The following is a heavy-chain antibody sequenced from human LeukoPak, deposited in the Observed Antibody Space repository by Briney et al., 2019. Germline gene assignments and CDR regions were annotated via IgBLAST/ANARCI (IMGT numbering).Heavy chain of an antibody. CDR2: IYYSGST. J-gene: IGHJ4*02. V-gene: IGHV4-39*07. CDR1: GGSISSSSYY. D-gene: IGHD5-24*01. Sequence: SETLSLTCTISGGSISSSSYYWGWIRQPPGKGLEWIGSIYYSGSTYYNPSLKSRVTISVDTSKNQFSLKLSSVTAADTAVYYCARLSVGERWLQLTHYFDYWGQGTLVTVSS. CDR3: ARLSVGERWLQLTHYFDY.